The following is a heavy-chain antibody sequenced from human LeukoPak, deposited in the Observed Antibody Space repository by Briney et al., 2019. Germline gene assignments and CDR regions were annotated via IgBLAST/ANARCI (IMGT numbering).Heavy chain of an antibody. Sequence: PSETLSLTCTVSGASISSYYWSWIRQPPGKGLEWIGYIYYNGSTNYNPSLKSRVTISVDMSKNQFSLKLSSLTAADTAVYYCARQSRGVAVAGLDYWGQGTLVTVSS. CDR3: ARQSRGVAVAGLDY. J-gene: IGHJ4*02. D-gene: IGHD6-19*01. CDR1: GASISSYY. CDR2: IYYNGST. V-gene: IGHV4-59*08.